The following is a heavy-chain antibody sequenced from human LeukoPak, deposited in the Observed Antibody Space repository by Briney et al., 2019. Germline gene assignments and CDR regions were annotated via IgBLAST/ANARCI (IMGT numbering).Heavy chain of an antibody. CDR2: IYYSGST. V-gene: IGHV4-39*07. J-gene: IGHJ4*02. Sequence: SETLSLTCTVSGGSISSSSYYWGWIRQPPGKGLEWIGSIYYSGSTYYNPSLKSRVTISVDTSKNQFSLKLSSVTAADTAVYYCARGYNVLTGYYYFDDWGQGTLVTVSS. CDR3: ARGYNVLTGYYYFDD. CDR1: GGSISSSSYY. D-gene: IGHD3-9*01.